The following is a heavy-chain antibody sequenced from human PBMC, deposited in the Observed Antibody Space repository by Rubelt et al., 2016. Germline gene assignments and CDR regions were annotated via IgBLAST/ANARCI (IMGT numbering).Heavy chain of an antibody. D-gene: IGHD2-2*02. J-gene: IGHJ6*02. CDR3: AREAIHYYYYGMDV. V-gene: IGHV1-2*02. Sequence: TFTGYYLHWVRQAPGQGLEWMGWINPNSGGTNYAQKFQGRVTMTRDTSISTAYMELSRLRSDDTAVYYCAREAIHYYYYGMDVWGQGTTVTVSS. CDR1: TFTGYY. CDR2: INPNSGGT.